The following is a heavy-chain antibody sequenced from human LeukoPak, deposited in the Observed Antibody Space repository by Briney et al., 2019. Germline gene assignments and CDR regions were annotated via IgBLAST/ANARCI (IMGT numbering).Heavy chain of an antibody. V-gene: IGHV3-21*01. CDR1: GFTFSSYS. D-gene: IGHD2-21*01. CDR2: ISSSSSYI. CDR3: ARGIPLYRGYYYYMDV. Sequence: GGSLRLSCAASGFTFSSYSMNWVRQAPGKGLEWVSSISSSSSYIYYADSVKGRFTISRDNAKNSLYLQMNSLSAEDTAVYYCARGIPLYRGYYYYMDVWGKGTTVTVSS. J-gene: IGHJ6*03.